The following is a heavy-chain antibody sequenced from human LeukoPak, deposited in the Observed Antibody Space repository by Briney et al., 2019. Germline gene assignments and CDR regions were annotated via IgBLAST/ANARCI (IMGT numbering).Heavy chain of an antibody. D-gene: IGHD2-8*01. CDR1: GFTFSSYS. CDR3: AKDGGCTNGVCPNWFDP. Sequence: GGSLRLSCAASGFTFSSYSMNWVRQAPGKGLEWVSYISSSSSTIYYADSVKGRFTISRDNSKNTLYLQMNSLRAEDTAVYYCAKDGGCTNGVCPNWFDPWGQGTLVTVSS. V-gene: IGHV3-48*01. J-gene: IGHJ5*02. CDR2: ISSSSSTI.